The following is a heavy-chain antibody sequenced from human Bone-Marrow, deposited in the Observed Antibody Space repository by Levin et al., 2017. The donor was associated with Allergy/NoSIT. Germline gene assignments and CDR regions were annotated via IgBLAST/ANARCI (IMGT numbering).Heavy chain of an antibody. J-gene: IGHJ4*02. V-gene: IGHV3-30*04. CDR3: ARDGVIAAATYYFDY. Sequence: SLRLSCAASAFTFSTYPIHWVRQAPGKGLEWVAVISDDGRDKHYADSVKGRFTISRDNSKNTLYLQMNSLGAEDTAVYHCARDGVIAAATYYFDYWGQGTLVTVSS. CDR1: AFTFSTYP. D-gene: IGHD6-13*01. CDR2: ISDDGRDK.